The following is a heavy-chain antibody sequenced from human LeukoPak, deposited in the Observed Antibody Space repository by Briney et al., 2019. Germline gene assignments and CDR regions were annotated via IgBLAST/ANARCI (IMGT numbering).Heavy chain of an antibody. Sequence: PGGSLRLSCVASGFTFSSYAMGWVRQAPGKRPEWVSSLTDSGGTTYYVDSVKGRFTISRDNAKNSLYLQMNSLRAEDTAVYYCARAVIDWYFDLWGRGTLVTVSS. CDR3: ARAVIDWYFDL. D-gene: IGHD2/OR15-2a*01. V-gene: IGHV3-23*01. J-gene: IGHJ2*01. CDR2: LTDSGGTT. CDR1: GFTFSSYA.